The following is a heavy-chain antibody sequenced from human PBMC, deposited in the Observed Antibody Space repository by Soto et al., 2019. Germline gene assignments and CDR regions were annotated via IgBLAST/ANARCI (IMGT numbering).Heavy chain of an antibody. V-gene: IGHV1-2*02. CDR3: ARENYGPLDY. Sequence: QVQLVQSGAELKKPGASVRVSCKPSGYTFTDLYIHWVRQAPGQGLEWMGWVDPRSGDRRNTQKFQGRVTMSRATSTSTVYMELNSLTSDDTAVYYCARENYGPLDYWGQGTLVTVSS. D-gene: IGHD3-10*01. CDR2: VDPRSGDR. CDR1: GYTFTDLY. J-gene: IGHJ4*02.